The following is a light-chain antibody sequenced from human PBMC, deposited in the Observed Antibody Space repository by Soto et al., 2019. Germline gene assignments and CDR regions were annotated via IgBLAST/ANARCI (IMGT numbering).Light chain of an antibody. CDR1: SSDVGCYNY. V-gene: IGLV2-14*01. CDR3: SSYTSSSTLYV. J-gene: IGLJ1*01. CDR2: EVS. Sequence: QSVRTQPASVSGSPGQSITISCTGTSSDVGCYNYVSWYQQHPGKAPKLMIYEVSNRPSGVSNRFSGSKSGNTASLTTSGLQAEDEADYYCSSYTSSSTLYVFGTGTKVTVL.